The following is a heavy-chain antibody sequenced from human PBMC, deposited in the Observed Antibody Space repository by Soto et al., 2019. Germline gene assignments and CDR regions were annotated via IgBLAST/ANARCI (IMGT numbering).Heavy chain of an antibody. Sequence: QVQLVQSGAEVKKPGSSVKVSCKASGGTFSNYPISWVRQAPGQGLECMGGIIPIFGTVNYAQKFQGRVTITADESTSTAYMELSSLRSEDTAVYYCARGNHRWLQLWYFDLWGRGTLVTVSS. CDR2: IIPIFGTV. D-gene: IGHD5-12*01. CDR3: ARGNHRWLQLWYFDL. V-gene: IGHV1-69*12. CDR1: GGTFSNYP. J-gene: IGHJ2*01.